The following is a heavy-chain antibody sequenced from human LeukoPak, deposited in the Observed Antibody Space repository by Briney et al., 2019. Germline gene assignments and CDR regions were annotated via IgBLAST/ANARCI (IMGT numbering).Heavy chain of an antibody. J-gene: IGHJ3*01. CDR1: GFTFDDYA. D-gene: IGHD2-15*01. CDR2: ISGDGSST. V-gene: IGHV3-43*02. Sequence: GGSLRLSCAASGFTFDDYAIHWVRQVPGKGLEWVSLISGDGSSTYYADSVRGRFTISRDNSKNSLFLQMNSLRAEDTALYYCSTYLPQLAATWGQGTMVTVSS. CDR3: STYLPQLAAT.